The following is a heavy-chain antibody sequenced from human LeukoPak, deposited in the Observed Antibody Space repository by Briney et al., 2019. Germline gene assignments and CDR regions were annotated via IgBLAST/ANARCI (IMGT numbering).Heavy chain of an antibody. D-gene: IGHD3-10*01. CDR1: GGSISSGSYY. CDR2: IYTSGST. Sequence: SETLSLTCTVPGGSISSGSYYWSWIRQPAGKGLEWIGRIYTSGSTNYNPSLKSRVTISVDTSKNQFSLKLSSVTAADTAVYYCVQTLYGSGSYFDYWGQGTLVTVSS. J-gene: IGHJ4*02. CDR3: VQTLYGSGSYFDY. V-gene: IGHV4-61*02.